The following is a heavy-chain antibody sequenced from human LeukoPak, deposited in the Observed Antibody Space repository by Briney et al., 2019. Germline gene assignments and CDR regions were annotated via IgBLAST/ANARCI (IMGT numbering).Heavy chain of an antibody. D-gene: IGHD6-19*01. CDR2: IYPGDSDT. CDR3: ARLGKGIAVAGTFYYFDY. CDR1: GYSFTSYW. J-gene: IGHJ4*02. V-gene: IGHV5-51*01. Sequence: GESLKISCKGSGYSFTSYWIGWVRQMPGKGLEWMGIIYPGDSDTRYSPSFQGQVTISADKSISTAYLQWSSLKASDTAMYHCARLGKGIAVAGTFYYFDYWGQGTLVTVSS.